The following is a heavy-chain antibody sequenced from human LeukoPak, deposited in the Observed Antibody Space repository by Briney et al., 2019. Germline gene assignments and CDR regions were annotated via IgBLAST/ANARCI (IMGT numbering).Heavy chain of an antibody. CDR2: ISYDGSNK. J-gene: IGHJ4*02. D-gene: IGHD2-8*01. V-gene: IGHV3-30*18. CDR1: GFTFSSSG. Sequence: GRSLRLSCAASGFTFSSSGMHWVRQAPGKGLERVAVISYDGSNKYYADSVKGRFTFSRDNSKNTLYLQMNSLRAEDTAVYYCAKEYCSNSVCHSLDYWGQGTLVTVSS. CDR3: AKEYCSNSVCHSLDY.